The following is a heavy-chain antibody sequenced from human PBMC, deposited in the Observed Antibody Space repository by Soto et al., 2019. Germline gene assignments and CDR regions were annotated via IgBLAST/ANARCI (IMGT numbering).Heavy chain of an antibody. CDR1: GFTFSSYG. V-gene: IGHV3-30*18. CDR2: ISYDGSNK. Sequence: QVQLVESGGGVVQPGRSLRLSCAASGFTFSSYGMHWVRQAPGKGLEWVAVISYDGSNKYYADSVKGRFTISRDNSKNTLYLQIKSLRAEDTAVYYYAKPSGPDYGDYGGFYYYYGMDVWGQGTTVTVSS. J-gene: IGHJ6*02. D-gene: IGHD4-17*01. CDR3: AKPSGPDYGDYGGFYYYYGMDV.